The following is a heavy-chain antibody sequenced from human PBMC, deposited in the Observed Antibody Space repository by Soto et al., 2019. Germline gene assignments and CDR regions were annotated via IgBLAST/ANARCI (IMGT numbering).Heavy chain of an antibody. V-gene: IGHV1-58*02. Sequence: QMQLVQSGPEVKKPGTSVKVSCKASGFTFTSSAMQWVRQARGQRLEWIGWIVVGSGNTNYAQKFQERVTITRDMSTSTAYMELSSLRSEDTAVYYCAASYYYGSGSYYNEVPFDYWGQGTLVTVSS. CDR2: IVVGSGNT. CDR1: GFTFTSSA. J-gene: IGHJ4*02. CDR3: AASYYYGSGSYYNEVPFDY. D-gene: IGHD3-10*01.